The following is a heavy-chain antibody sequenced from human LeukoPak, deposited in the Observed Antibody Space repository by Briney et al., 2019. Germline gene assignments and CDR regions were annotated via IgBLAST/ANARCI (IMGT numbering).Heavy chain of an antibody. CDR2: IYYSGST. CDR3: ARVYYGSGSQNFDY. Sequence: PSQTLSLTCTVSGGSISSGGYYWSWIRQHPGKGLEWIGYIYYSGSTYYNPSLKSRVTISVDTSKNQFSLKLSSVTAADTAVYYCARVYYGSGSQNFDYWGQGTLVTVSS. J-gene: IGHJ4*02. D-gene: IGHD3-10*01. CDR1: GGSISSGGYY. V-gene: IGHV4-30-4*08.